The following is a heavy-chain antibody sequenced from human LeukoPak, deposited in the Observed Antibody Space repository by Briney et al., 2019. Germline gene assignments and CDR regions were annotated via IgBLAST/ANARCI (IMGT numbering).Heavy chain of an antibody. J-gene: IGHJ4*02. V-gene: IGHV5-51*01. D-gene: IGHD2-2*02. CDR1: GYRFANYW. CDR2: IYPDDYDT. Sequence: GESLKISCKGSGYRFANYWIGWVRQMPGKGLEWMGIIYPDDYDTRYSPPFQGQVTISADKSISTAYLQWSSLKASDTAMYYCAIGGDSTTSCYRCFNYWGQGTLVTVSS. CDR3: AIGGDSTTSCYRCFNY.